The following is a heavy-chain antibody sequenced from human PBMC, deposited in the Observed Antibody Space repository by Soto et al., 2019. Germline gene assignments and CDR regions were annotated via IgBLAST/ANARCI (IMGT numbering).Heavy chain of an antibody. CDR1: GYTFTSYA. CDR3: ARDLPPVDY. J-gene: IGHJ4*02. Sequence: QVQLVQSGAEVKKPGASVKVSCKASGYTFTSYAMHWVRQAPGQRLEWMGWINAGNGNTKYSQKFQGRVTITRDTSASTAYMELSNLRSEDTAVYYCARDLPPVDYWGQGTLVTVSS. V-gene: IGHV1-3*01. CDR2: INAGNGNT.